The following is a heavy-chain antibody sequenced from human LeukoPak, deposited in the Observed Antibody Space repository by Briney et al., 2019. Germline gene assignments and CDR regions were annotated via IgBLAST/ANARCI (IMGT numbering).Heavy chain of an antibody. V-gene: IGHV3-48*03. D-gene: IGHD3-3*01. CDR3: ARNSQPHYDFWSGYYATTYYYYYYGMDV. CDR2: ISSSGSTI. CDR1: GFTFSSYE. Sequence: PGGSLRLSCAASGFTFSSYEMNWVRQAPGKGLEWVSYISSSGSTIYYADSVKGRFTISRDNAKNSLYLQMNSLRAEDTAVYYCARNSQPHYDFWSGYYATTYYYYYYGMDVWGQGTTVTVSS. J-gene: IGHJ6*02.